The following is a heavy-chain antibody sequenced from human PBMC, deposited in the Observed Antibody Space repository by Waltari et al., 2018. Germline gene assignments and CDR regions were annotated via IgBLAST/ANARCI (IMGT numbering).Heavy chain of an antibody. D-gene: IGHD6-13*01. CDR2: IYHSGTT. CDR3: ARDRYSGSPKLYYFDY. CDR1: GYSISSGYY. J-gene: IGHJ4*02. V-gene: IGHV4-38-2*02. Sequence: QVQLQASGPGLVKPSATLSLTCTVSGYSISSGYYWGWIRQPPGKGLEWIGNIYHSGTTYYNPSLKSRVTISVDTSKNQLSLKLNSVTAADTAVYYCARDRYSGSPKLYYFDYWGQGALVTVSS.